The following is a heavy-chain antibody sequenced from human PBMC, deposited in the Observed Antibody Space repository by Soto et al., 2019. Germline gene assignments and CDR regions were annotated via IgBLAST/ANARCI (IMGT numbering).Heavy chain of an antibody. J-gene: IGHJ5*02. CDR3: ARLKLYSSSTENWFDP. CDR1: GGSISSSSYY. D-gene: IGHD6-13*01. V-gene: IGHV4-39*01. CDR2: IYYSGST. Sequence: TSETLSLTCTVSGGSISSSSYYWGWIRQPPGKGLEWIGSIYYSGSTYYNPSLKSRVTISVDTSKNQFSLKLSSVTAADTAVYYCARLKLYSSSTENWFDPWGQGTLVTVSS.